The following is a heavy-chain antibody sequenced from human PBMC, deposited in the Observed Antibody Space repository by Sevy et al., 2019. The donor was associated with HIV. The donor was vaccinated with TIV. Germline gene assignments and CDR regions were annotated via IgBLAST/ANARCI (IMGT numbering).Heavy chain of an antibody. D-gene: IGHD3-10*01. CDR3: ARGGHYYGSGSYFPFDY. CDR1: GGSISNSGYY. V-gene: IGHV4-39*01. Sequence: SETLSLTCTVSGGSISNSGYYWGWIRQPPGKGLEWTGSINYSGNTYYNPSLKSRVTMSVDTSNNQFALKLSSVTAAETAVYYCARGGHYYGSGSYFPFDYWGQGTLVTVSS. J-gene: IGHJ4*02. CDR2: INYSGNT.